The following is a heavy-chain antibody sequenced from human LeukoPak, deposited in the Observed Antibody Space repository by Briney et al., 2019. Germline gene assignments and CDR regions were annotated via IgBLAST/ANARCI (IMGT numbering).Heavy chain of an antibody. CDR1: GYTFTGYY. D-gene: IGHD6-13*01. J-gene: IGHJ4*02. Sequence: ASVKVSCKASGYTFTGYYLHWVRQAPGQGLEWMGWINPNSGVTNYAQKFQGRVTMTRDTSISTAYMDLSRLRSDDTAVYYCARGIAAAGTYYFDYWGQGTLVTVSS. V-gene: IGHV1-2*02. CDR3: ARGIAAAGTYYFDY. CDR2: INPNSGVT.